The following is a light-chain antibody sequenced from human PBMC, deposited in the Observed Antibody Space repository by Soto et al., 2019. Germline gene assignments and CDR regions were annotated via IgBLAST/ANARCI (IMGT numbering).Light chain of an antibody. Sequence: QSVLTQPPSVSGAPGQRVTISCTGSSSNFGAGYDVHWYQQLPGTAPRLLIYGNNNRPSGVPDRFSASKSGTSASLAITGLQAEDEANYYCQSYDSSLSGVVFGGGTKLTVL. CDR3: QSYDSSLSGVV. J-gene: IGLJ3*02. CDR1: SSNFGAGYD. V-gene: IGLV1-40*01. CDR2: GNN.